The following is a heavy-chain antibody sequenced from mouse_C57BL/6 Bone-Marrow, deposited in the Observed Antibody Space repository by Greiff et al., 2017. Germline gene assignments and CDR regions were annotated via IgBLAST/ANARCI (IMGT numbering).Heavy chain of an antibody. CDR3: ARRGAGGYCDV. CDR1: GFTFSSYT. J-gene: IGHJ1*03. V-gene: IGHV5-9*01. Sequence: DVMLVESGGGLVKPGGSLKLSCAASGFTFSSYTMSWVRQTPEKRLEWVATISGGGGNTYYPDSVKGRFTISRDNAKNTLYLQMSSLRSEDTALYYCARRGAGGYCDVGGTGTTVTVSA. CDR2: ISGGGGNT.